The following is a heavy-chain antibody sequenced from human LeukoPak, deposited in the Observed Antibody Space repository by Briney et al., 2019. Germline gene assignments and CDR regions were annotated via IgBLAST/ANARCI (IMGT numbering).Heavy chain of an antibody. V-gene: IGHV3-33*01. CDR3: ARDYDISGWSEYFDY. CDR2: IWYDGSNK. Sequence: PGGSLRLSCAASGFTFSSYGMHWVRQAPGKGLEWVAVIWYDGSNKYYADSVKGRFTISRDNSKNTLYLQMNSLRAEDTAVYYCARDYDISGWSEYFDYWGQGTLVTVSS. J-gene: IGHJ4*02. CDR1: GFTFSSYG. D-gene: IGHD6-19*01.